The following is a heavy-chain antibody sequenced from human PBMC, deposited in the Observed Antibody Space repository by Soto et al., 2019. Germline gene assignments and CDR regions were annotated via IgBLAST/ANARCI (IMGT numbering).Heavy chain of an antibody. CDR1: GFTFSTYY. CDR2: IVPDGTTT. Sequence: GGSLRLSCVASGFTFSTYYFYWVRQAPGKGLLWVSRIVPDGTTTAYADSVRGRFTISRDNAENTLYIQMNSLRAEDTAVYYCVGYNWNYPNSWGQGTLVTVSS. CDR3: VGYNWNYPNS. V-gene: IGHV3-74*03. J-gene: IGHJ4*02. D-gene: IGHD1-7*01.